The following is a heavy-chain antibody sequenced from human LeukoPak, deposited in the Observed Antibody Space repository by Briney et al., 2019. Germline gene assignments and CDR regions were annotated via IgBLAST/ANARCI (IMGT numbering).Heavy chain of an antibody. CDR1: GGSISSYY. V-gene: IGHV4-59*12. D-gene: IGHD1-26*01. J-gene: IGHJ4*02. CDR3: ATRGSYRNDY. CDR2: IYYSGST. Sequence: SETLSLTCTVSGGSISSYYWSWLRQPPGKGLEWIGYIYYSGSTNYNPSLKSRVTISVDTSKNQFSLKLSSVTAADTAVYYCATRGSYRNDYWGQGTLVTVSS.